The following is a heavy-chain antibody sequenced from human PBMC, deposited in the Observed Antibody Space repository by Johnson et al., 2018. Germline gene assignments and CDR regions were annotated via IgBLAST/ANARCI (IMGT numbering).Heavy chain of an antibody. V-gene: IGHV3-11*01. CDR3: AREDRLTRITIFGVVIPGHYYYYGMDV. CDR2: ISSSGSTI. CDR1: GFTFSDYY. J-gene: IGHJ6*02. Sequence: QVQLVESGGGLVKPGGSLRLSCAASGFTFSDYYMSWIRQAPGKGLAWVSYISSSGSTIYYADSVKGRFTISRDNDKNSLYLQMNRLSAEDTAVYYCAREDRLTRITIFGVVIPGHYYYYGMDVWGQGTTVTVSS. D-gene: IGHD3-3*01.